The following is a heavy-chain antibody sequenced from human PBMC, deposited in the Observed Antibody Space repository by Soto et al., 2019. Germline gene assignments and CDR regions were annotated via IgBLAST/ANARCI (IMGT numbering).Heavy chain of an antibody. CDR2: MIPILGIT. Sequence: QVQLVQSGAEVKKPGSSVKVSCKASGGTFSGYTISWVRRAPAQGLEGMGRMIPILGITNYAQKFQGRVTTTADKSTSTAYMELSSLRSADTAVYYCARDSSLLVAVVVCPHIDIWGQGTMVTVSS. D-gene: IGHD2-15*01. J-gene: IGHJ3*02. V-gene: IGHV1-69*08. CDR1: GGTFSGYT. CDR3: ARDSSLLVAVVVCPHIDI.